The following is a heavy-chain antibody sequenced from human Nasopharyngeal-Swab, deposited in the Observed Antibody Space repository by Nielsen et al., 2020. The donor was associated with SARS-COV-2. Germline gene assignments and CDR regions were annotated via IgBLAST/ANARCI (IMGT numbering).Heavy chain of an antibody. CDR1: GFSLNRYA. CDR2: ISASGRAT. CDR3: ARGCDTDCFRVDS. V-gene: IGHV3-23*01. D-gene: IGHD2-21*02. Sequence: GESLKISCVAFGFSLNRYAMIWVREAPGKGLEWVSGISASGRATYYADSVAGRLTISRDNSRNTLSLQMNNLRAEDTATYYCARGCDTDCFRVDSWGQGTLVTVSS. J-gene: IGHJ4*02.